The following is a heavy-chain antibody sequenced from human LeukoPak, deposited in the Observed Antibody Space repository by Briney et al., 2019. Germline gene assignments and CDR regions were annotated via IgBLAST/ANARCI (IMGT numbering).Heavy chain of an antibody. Sequence: PSETLSLTCAVSGYSISSGYSWGWIRQPPGKGLEWIGTISHTGTIYYNPSLKSRVTISPDTSKNQFSLKLSSVTAADTAIYYCARFGTTSGRGFDPWGQGTLVTVSS. CDR3: ARFGTTSGRGFDP. CDR1: GYSISSGYS. V-gene: IGHV4-38-2*01. J-gene: IGHJ5*02. CDR2: ISHTGTI. D-gene: IGHD2-2*01.